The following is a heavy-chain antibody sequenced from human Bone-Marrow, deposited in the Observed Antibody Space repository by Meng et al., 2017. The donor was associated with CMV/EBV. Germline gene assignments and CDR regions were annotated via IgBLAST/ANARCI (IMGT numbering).Heavy chain of an antibody. J-gene: IGHJ6*02. CDR1: GGTFSSYA. Sequence: SVKVSCKASGGTFSSYAISWVRQAPGQGLEWMGGIIPIFGTANYAQKFQGRVTITTDESTSTAYMELSSLRSEDTAVYYWASHDYSNYYYYYGMDVWGQGTTVTVSS. D-gene: IGHD4-11*01. V-gene: IGHV1-69*05. CDR2: IIPIFGTA. CDR3: ASHDYSNYYYYYGMDV.